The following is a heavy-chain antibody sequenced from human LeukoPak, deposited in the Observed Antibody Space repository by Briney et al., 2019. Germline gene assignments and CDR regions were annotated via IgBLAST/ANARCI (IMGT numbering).Heavy chain of an antibody. CDR2: IYYSGST. CDR3: ARRPFYIVVVPATRRGFDY. CDR1: GGSISSSSYY. J-gene: IGHJ4*02. V-gene: IGHV4-39*01. Sequence: SETLSLTCTVSGGSISSSSYYWGWIRQPPGKGLEWIGSIYYSGSTYYNPSLKSRVTISVDTSKNQFSLKLGSVTAADTAVYYCARRPFYIVVVPATRRGFDYWGQGTLVTVSS. D-gene: IGHD2-2*01.